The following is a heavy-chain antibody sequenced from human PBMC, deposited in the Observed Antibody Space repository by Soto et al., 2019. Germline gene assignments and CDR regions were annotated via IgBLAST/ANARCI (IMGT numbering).Heavy chain of an antibody. CDR2: ISYDGSNK. CDR1: GFTFSSYA. D-gene: IGHD2-15*01. V-gene: IGHV3-30-3*01. CDR3: ASPIPCSGGRCYHP. Sequence: QVQLVESGGGVVQPGRSLRLSCAASGFTFSSYAMHWVRQAPGKGLEWGAVISYDGSNKYYADSVKGRFTISRDNSKNKLYLQMNSLRAEDTAVYYCASPIPCSGGRCYHPGGQGTLVTVSS. J-gene: IGHJ4*02.